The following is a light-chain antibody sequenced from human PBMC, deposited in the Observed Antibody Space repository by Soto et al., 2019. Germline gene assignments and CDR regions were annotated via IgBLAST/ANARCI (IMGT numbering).Light chain of an antibody. CDR2: GAS. CDR1: QSVSSRY. J-gene: IGKJ5*01. V-gene: IGKV3D-20*02. Sequence: EIVLTQSPGTLSLSPGERATLSCRASQSVSSRYLAWYQQKPGQAPRLLISGASTMATGFPDRFSGSGSGTDFTLTISRLEPEDFAVYYCQQRITFGQGTRLEIK. CDR3: QQRIT.